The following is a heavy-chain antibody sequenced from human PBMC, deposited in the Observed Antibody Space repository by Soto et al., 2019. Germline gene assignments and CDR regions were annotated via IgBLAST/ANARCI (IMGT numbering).Heavy chain of an antibody. CDR3: GIAFCSGTDCSDYYIMEV. V-gene: IGHV3-33*01. Sequence: GGSLRLACAASGFTFSNYVMHWVRQAPGKGREWVALIWYDGSNKYYAVSVQGRFTISRDNSKNTLYLQLNSLRAEDTAVYFCGIAFCSGTDCSDYYIMEVWGQGTTFTVPQ. CDR1: GFTFSNYV. J-gene: IGHJ6*01. CDR2: IWYDGSNK. D-gene: IGHD2-15*01.